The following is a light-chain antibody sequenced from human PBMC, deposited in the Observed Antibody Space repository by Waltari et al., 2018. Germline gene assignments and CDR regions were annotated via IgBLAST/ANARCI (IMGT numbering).Light chain of an antibody. Sequence: DIVMTQSPDSLAVSLGERATINCKSSQSILYRSSNRNALAWYQQKPGQPPKLLFFRAATRESGAPDRFSVSGSGTDFTLTISSLQAEDVAVYYCQQYYNAPLTFGGGTKVEIK. CDR1: QSILYRSSNRNA. J-gene: IGKJ4*01. V-gene: IGKV4-1*01. CDR3: QQYYNAPLT. CDR2: RAA.